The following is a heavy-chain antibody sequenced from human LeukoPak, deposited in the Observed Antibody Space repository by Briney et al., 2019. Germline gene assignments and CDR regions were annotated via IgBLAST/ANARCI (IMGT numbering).Heavy chain of an antibody. Sequence: SETLSLTCTVSGGSISSSSYYWGWIRQPPGKGLEWIGTIYYSGSTYYNPSLKSRVTISVDRSKNQFSLKLSSVTAADTAVYYCARLPSYYYDSSGYYLEWFDPWGQGTLVTVSS. CDR3: ARLPSYYYDSSGYYLEWFDP. CDR1: GGSISSSSYY. CDR2: IYYSGST. D-gene: IGHD3-22*01. J-gene: IGHJ5*02. V-gene: IGHV4-39*07.